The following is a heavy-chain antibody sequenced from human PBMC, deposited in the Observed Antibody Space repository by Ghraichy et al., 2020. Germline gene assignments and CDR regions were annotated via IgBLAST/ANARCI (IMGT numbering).Heavy chain of an antibody. Sequence: GGSLRLSCAASGFTFSSYGMHWVRQAPGKGLEWVAFIRYDGSNKYYADSVKGRFTISRDNSKNTLYLQMNSLRAEDTAVYYCAKVRKPYCSSTSCYPSGFDYWGQGTLVTVSS. V-gene: IGHV3-30*02. D-gene: IGHD2-2*01. CDR2: IRYDGSNK. J-gene: IGHJ4*02. CDR1: GFTFSSYG. CDR3: AKVRKPYCSSTSCYPSGFDY.